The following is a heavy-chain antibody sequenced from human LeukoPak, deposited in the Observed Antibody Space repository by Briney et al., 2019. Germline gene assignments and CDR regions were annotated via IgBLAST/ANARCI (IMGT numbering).Heavy chain of an antibody. CDR2: ISYDGRNK. Sequence: GGSLRLSCAASGFTFSSYGMHRVRQAPGKGLGWVAVISYDGRNKYHADSVKGRFTISRDNSKNTLYLQMNSLRAEDTAVYYCAKDGDVAAAGYYFDYWGQGTLVTVSS. D-gene: IGHD6-13*01. V-gene: IGHV3-30*18. CDR1: GFTFSSYG. J-gene: IGHJ4*02. CDR3: AKDGDVAAAGYYFDY.